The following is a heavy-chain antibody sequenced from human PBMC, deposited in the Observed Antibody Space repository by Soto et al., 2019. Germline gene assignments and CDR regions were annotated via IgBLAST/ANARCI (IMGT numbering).Heavy chain of an antibody. V-gene: IGHV3-30*02. J-gene: IGHJ6*02. CDR2: ITNDGNNE. Sequence: QMHLVESGGGVVQPGGSLRLSCAASGCVFSASDMHWVRQAPGKGLEWVVVITNDGNNEYYGESVQGRFSISRGTSTNTVGPLSISLRTEDAGESCLANCGPVGARQFDDALDVWGQGTTVTVSS. CDR3: ANCGPVGARQFDDALDV. CDR1: GCVFSASD. D-gene: IGHD2-21*01.